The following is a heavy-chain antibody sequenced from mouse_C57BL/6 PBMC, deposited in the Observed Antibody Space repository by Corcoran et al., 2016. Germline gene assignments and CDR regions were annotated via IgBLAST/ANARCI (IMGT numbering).Heavy chain of an antibody. CDR1: GYTFTSYG. J-gene: IGHJ1*03. Sequence: QVQLQQSGAELARPGASVKLSCKASGYTFTSYGISWVKQRTGQGLEWIGEIYPRSGNTYYNEKFKGKATLTADKSSSTAYMELRSLTSEDSAVYFCARRDYDYDVRYFDVWGTGTTVTVSS. V-gene: IGHV1-81*01. CDR3: ARRDYDYDVRYFDV. D-gene: IGHD2-4*01. CDR2: IYPRSGNT.